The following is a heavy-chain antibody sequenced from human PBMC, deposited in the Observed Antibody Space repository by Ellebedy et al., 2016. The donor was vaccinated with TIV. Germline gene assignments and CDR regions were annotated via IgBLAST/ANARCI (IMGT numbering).Heavy chain of an antibody. J-gene: IGHJ2*01. CDR3: ARDDFGYGDYVGYFDL. Sequence: SETLSLXXTVSGGSVSSGSYYWSWIRQPPGKGLEWIGYIYYSGSTNYNPSLKSRVTISVDTSKNQFSLKLSSVTAADTAVYYCARDDFGYGDYVGYFDLWGRGTLVTVSS. D-gene: IGHD4-17*01. CDR2: IYYSGST. V-gene: IGHV4-61*01. CDR1: GGSVSSGSYY.